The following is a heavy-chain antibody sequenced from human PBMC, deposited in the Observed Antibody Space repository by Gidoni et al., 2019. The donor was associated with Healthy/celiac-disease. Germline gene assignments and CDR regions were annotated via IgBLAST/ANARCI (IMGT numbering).Heavy chain of an antibody. D-gene: IGHD6-13*01. CDR2: IYYSGST. J-gene: IGHJ4*02. CDR1: GGSLSSGDYY. Sequence: QVQLQESGPGLVKPSQTLSLTCTVSGGSLSSGDYYWSWIRQPPGKGLEWIGYIYYSGSTYYNPSLKSRVTISVDTSKNQFSLKLSSVTAADTAVYYCAREPRTRSIAAAGYFDYWGQGTLVTVSS. V-gene: IGHV4-30-4*01. CDR3: AREPRTRSIAAAGYFDY.